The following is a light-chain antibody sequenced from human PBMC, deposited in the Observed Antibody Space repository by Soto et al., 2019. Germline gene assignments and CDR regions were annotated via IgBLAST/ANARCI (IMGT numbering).Light chain of an antibody. CDR2: AAS. J-gene: IGKJ4*01. Sequence: EIELTQSPGILSLSPGERATLSCRASQSVSSSHLAWYQQQRGQAPRLLIYAASNRASGIPDRFSGGGSGTDFTLTISRLEPEDFAVYYCHQHGSSPLTFGGGTQVEIK. V-gene: IGKV3-20*01. CDR1: QSVSSSH. CDR3: HQHGSSPLT.